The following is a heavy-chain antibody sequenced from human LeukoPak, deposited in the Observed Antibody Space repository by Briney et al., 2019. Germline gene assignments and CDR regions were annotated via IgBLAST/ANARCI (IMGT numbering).Heavy chain of an antibody. Sequence: SETLSLTCTVSGGSISSYYWSWIRQPPGKGLEWIGYIYYSGSTNYNPSLKSRVTISVDTSKNQFSLKLSSVTAADTAVYYCARGRVGPSLRFLEWLYFDYWSQGTLVTVSS. CDR3: ARGRVGPSLRFLEWLYFDY. CDR2: IYYSGST. CDR1: GGSISSYY. J-gene: IGHJ4*02. V-gene: IGHV4-59*01. D-gene: IGHD3-3*01.